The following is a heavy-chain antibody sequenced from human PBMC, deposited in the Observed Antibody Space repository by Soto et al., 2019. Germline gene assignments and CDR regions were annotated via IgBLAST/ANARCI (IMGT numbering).Heavy chain of an antibody. J-gene: IGHJ4*02. CDR2: ISFDGSNK. D-gene: IGHD1-26*01. CDR3: VREAGRSGTYHNDY. CDR1: GFTFSSYA. V-gene: IGHV3-30-3*01. Sequence: QVQLVESGGGVVQPGRSLRLSCAASGFTFSSYAIHWVRQAPGKGLEWVALISFDGSNKYYADSVKGRFTISRDNAKNTLYLEMNSLRAEDTALYYCVREAGRSGTYHNDYWGQGTLVTVSS.